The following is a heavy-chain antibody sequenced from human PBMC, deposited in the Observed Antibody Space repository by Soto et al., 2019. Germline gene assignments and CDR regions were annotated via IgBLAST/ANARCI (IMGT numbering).Heavy chain of an antibody. CDR2: IGASGSNK. V-gene: IGHV3-23*01. D-gene: IGHD6-6*01. CDR1: GFTFSSCA. CDR3: ARDYGSSRSNWFDP. Sequence: PGGSLRLSCAASGFTFSSCAMSWVRQAPGMGLEWVSAIGASGSNKYYADPVKGRFTISRDNSKNTLYLQMNSLRAEDTAVYYCARDYGSSRSNWFDPWGQGTLVTVSS. J-gene: IGHJ5*02.